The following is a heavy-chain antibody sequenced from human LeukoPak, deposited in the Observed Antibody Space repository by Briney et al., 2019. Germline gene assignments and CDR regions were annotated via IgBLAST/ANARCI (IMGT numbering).Heavy chain of an antibody. CDR2: IYYSGSA. J-gene: IGHJ4*02. CDR3: ARVGYYESSGYYEY. V-gene: IGHV4-59*01. CDR1: GGSISSYY. Sequence: SETLSLTCTVSGGSISSYYWSWIRQPPGKGLEWIGYIYYSGSANYNPSLKSRVTISVDTSKNQFSLKLSSVTAADTAVYYCARVGYYESSGYYEYWGQGTLVTVSS. D-gene: IGHD3-22*01.